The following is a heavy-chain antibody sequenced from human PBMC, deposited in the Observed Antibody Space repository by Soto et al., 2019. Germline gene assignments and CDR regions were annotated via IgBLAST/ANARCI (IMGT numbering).Heavy chain of an antibody. CDR3: ARQTYSSGWYFDY. Sequence: SETLSLTCTVSGGSISSYYWSWIRQPPGKGLEWIGCIYYSGSTNYNPSLKSRVTISVDTSKNQFSLKLSSVTAADTAVYYCARQTYSSGWYFDYWGQGTLVTVSS. CDR2: IYYSGST. V-gene: IGHV4-59*08. CDR1: GGSISSYY. D-gene: IGHD6-19*01. J-gene: IGHJ4*02.